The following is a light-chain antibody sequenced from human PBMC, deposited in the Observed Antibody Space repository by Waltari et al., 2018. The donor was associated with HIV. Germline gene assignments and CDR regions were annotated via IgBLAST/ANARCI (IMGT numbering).Light chain of an antibody. Sequence: IVLTQSPAPLSLSPGERVTLSCRASQSISNYLAWYQQKPGQPPRLLIYDSANRTTGIPARFRGGGSGTYFSLTISSRDPEDLGVYYCEQRSAWPLTFGGAPKVAIK. J-gene: IGKJ4*01. V-gene: IGKV3-11*01. CDR2: DSA. CDR1: QSISNY. CDR3: EQRSAWPLT.